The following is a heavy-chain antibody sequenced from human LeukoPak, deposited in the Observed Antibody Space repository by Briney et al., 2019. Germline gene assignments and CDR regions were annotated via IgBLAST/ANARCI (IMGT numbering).Heavy chain of an antibody. D-gene: IGHD3-10*01. CDR1: GFTVSSSY. V-gene: IGHV3-66*04. Sequence: AGGSLRPSCAASGFTVSSSYISWVRQAPGKGLEWVSAIYNDGVTYYAGSVKGRFTISRDNSKNMVYPQMNSLRVEDTAVYFCVRQTGRITNFDSWGQGTLVTVSS. CDR2: IYNDGVT. J-gene: IGHJ4*02. CDR3: VRQTGRITNFDS.